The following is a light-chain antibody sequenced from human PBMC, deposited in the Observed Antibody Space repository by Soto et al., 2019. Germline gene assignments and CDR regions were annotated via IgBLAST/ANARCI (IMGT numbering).Light chain of an antibody. J-gene: IGLJ1*01. CDR3: CSYAGSSTLYG. V-gene: IGLV2-23*02. Sequence: QSVLTQPASVSGSPGQSITISCTGTSSDVGSYNLVSWYQQHPGKAPKLMIYEVSKRPSGVSNRFSGSKSGNTASPTISGLQAEDEADYYCCSYAGSSTLYGFGTGTKVTVL. CDR1: SSDVGSYNL. CDR2: EVS.